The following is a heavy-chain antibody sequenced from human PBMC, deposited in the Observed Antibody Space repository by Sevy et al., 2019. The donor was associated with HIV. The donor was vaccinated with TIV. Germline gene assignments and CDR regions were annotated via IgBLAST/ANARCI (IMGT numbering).Heavy chain of an antibody. J-gene: IGHJ6*02. CDR2: ISYDGSNK. CDR1: GFTFSSYA. CDR3: ARDYCTNGVCYHYYYYYGMDV. V-gene: IGHV3-30*04. Sequence: GSLRLSCAASGFTFSSYAMHWVRQAPGKGLEWVAVISYDGSNKYYADFVKGRFTISRDNSKNTLYLQMNSLRAEDTAVYYCARDYCTNGVCYHYYYYYGMDVWGQGTTVTVSS. D-gene: IGHD2-8*01.